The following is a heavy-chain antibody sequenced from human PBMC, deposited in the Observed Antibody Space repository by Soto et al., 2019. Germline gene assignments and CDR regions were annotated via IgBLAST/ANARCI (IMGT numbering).Heavy chain of an antibody. V-gene: IGHV1-18*01. D-gene: IGHD2-2*01. CDR3: ARGYCSSTSCYSLGAFDI. Sequence: EASVKVSCKASGYTFTSYGISWVRQAPGQGLEWMGWISAYNGNTNYAQKLQGRVTMTTDTSTSTAYMELRSLRSDDTAVYYCARGYCSSTSCYSLGAFDIWGQGTMVTVSS. CDR1: GYTFTSYG. CDR2: ISAYNGNT. J-gene: IGHJ3*02.